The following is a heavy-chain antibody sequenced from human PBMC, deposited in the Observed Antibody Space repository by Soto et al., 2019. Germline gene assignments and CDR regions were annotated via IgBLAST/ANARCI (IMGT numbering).Heavy chain of an antibody. J-gene: IGHJ6*02. D-gene: IGHD3-3*01. CDR3: ATGGFGVVPLDV. Sequence: ASVKVSCKVSGCTLTELSMHWVRQAPGKGLEWMGGFDPEDGETIYAQKFQGRVTMTEDTSTDTAYMELSSLRSEDTAVYYRATGGFGVVPLDVWGQGTTVTVSS. CDR2: FDPEDGET. V-gene: IGHV1-24*01. CDR1: GCTLTELS.